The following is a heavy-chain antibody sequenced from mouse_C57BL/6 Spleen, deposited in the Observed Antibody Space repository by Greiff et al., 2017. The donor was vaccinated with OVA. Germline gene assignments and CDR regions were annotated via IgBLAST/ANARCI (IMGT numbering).Heavy chain of an antibody. CDR1: GFTFSDYY. Sequence: DVKLVESGGGLVQPGGSLKLSCAASGFTFSDYYMYWVRQTPEKSLEWVAYISNVGGSTYYPDTVKGRVTISRDNAKNTLYLQMSRLKSEDTAMYYCARHEDGYYDWYFDVWGTGTTVTVSS. D-gene: IGHD2-3*01. V-gene: IGHV5-12*01. CDR2: ISNVGGST. CDR3: ARHEDGYYDWYFDV. J-gene: IGHJ1*03.